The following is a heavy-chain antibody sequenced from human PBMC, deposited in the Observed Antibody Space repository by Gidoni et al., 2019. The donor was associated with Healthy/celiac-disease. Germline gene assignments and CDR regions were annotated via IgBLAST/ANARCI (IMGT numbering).Heavy chain of an antibody. CDR3: ASLWGGPRWYYYYGMDV. CDR2: IYYSGST. Sequence: QLQLQESGPGLVKPSETLSLTCTVSGGSISSSSYYWGWIRQPPGKGLEWIGSIYYSGSTYYNPSLKSRVTISVDTSKNQFSLKLSSVTAADTAVYYCASLWGGPRWYYYYGMDVWGQGTTVTVSS. V-gene: IGHV4-39*01. D-gene: IGHD3-16*01. J-gene: IGHJ6*02. CDR1: GGSISSSSYY.